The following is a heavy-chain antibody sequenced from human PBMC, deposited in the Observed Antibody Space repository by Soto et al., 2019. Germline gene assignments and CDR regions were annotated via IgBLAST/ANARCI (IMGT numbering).Heavy chain of an antibody. Sequence: QVQLVESGGGVVQPGRSLRLSCAASGFTFSSYAMHWVRQAPGKGLEWVAVISYDGSNNYYADSVKGRFTISRDNSKNTLYLPMNSLRAEDTAVYYCARDPPQSPLTFDYWGQGTLVTVSA. J-gene: IGHJ4*02. CDR1: GFTFSSYA. CDR3: ARDPPQSPLTFDY. D-gene: IGHD7-27*01. V-gene: IGHV3-30-3*01. CDR2: ISYDGSNN.